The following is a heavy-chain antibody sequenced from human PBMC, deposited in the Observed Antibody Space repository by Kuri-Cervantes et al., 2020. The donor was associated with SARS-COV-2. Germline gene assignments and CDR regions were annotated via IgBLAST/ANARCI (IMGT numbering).Heavy chain of an antibody. CDR3: ATGKKRWYARY. D-gene: IGHD6-13*01. Sequence: SETLSLTCAVYGGSFSGYYWSWIRQPPGKGLEWIGEINHSGSTNYNPSLKSRVTISVDTSKNQFSLKLSSVTAADTAVYYCATGKKRWYARYRGQGTLVTVSS. J-gene: IGHJ4*02. V-gene: IGHV4-34*01. CDR2: INHSGST. CDR1: GGSFSGYY.